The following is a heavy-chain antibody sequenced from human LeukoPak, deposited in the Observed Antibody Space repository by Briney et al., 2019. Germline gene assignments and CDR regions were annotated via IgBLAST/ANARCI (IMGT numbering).Heavy chain of an antibody. CDR2: IIPILGIA. Sequence: GSSVKVSCKASGGTFSSYAISWVRQAPGQGLEWMGRIIPILGIANYAQKFQGRVTITADKSTSTAYMELRSLRSDDTAVYYCARASGGDYMRFGYWGQGTLVTVSS. CDR1: GGTFSSYA. V-gene: IGHV1-69*04. D-gene: IGHD4-17*01. CDR3: ARASGGDYMRFGY. J-gene: IGHJ4*02.